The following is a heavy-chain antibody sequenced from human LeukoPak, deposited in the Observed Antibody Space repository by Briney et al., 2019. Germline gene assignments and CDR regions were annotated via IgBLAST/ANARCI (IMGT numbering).Heavy chain of an antibody. Sequence: PSETLSLTCTVSGGSISSSSYYWGWIRQPPGKGLEWIGSIYYSGSTYYNPSLKSRVTISVDTSKNQFSLKLSSVTAADTAVYYCARLRDYGDLYDYWGQGTLVTVSS. D-gene: IGHD4-17*01. CDR2: IYYSGST. V-gene: IGHV4-39*01. CDR1: GGSISSSSYY. J-gene: IGHJ4*02. CDR3: ARLRDYGDLYDY.